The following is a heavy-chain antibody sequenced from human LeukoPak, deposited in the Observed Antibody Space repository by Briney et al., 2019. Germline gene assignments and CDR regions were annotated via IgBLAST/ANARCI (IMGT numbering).Heavy chain of an antibody. CDR1: EFSVSTDY. CDR2: ISGSADNT. V-gene: IGHV3-23*01. J-gene: IGHJ4*02. CDR3: AKGPKLGDGFHCDY. Sequence: GGSLRLSCAASEFSVSTDYMSWVRQAPGKGLEWVSGISGSADNTYYADSVKGRFTISRDISKNTVYLQMNNLRVDDTAVYYCAKGPKLGDGFHCDYWGQGTLVTVSS. D-gene: IGHD5-24*01.